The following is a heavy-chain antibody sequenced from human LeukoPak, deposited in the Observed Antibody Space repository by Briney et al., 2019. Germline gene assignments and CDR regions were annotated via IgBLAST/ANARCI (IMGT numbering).Heavy chain of an antibody. CDR1: GFTFSSYW. CDR2: IKQDGSEK. V-gene: IGHV3-7*01. J-gene: IGHJ4*02. Sequence: PGGSLRLSCAASGFTFSSYWMSWVRQAPGKGLEWVANIKQDGSEKYYVDSVKGRFTISRDNAKNSLYLQMNSLRAEDTAVYYCARYRIAAAGTQGGLFDYWGQGTLVTVSS. D-gene: IGHD6-13*01. CDR3: ARYRIAAAGTQGGLFDY.